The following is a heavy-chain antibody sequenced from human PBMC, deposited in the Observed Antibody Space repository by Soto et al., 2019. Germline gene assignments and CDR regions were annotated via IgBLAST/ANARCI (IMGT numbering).Heavy chain of an antibody. CDR2: IGTRDDI. CDR1: GFTFSDYA. Sequence: ELQLLESGGGLVQPGGSLRLSCAASGFTFSDYAMSWVRQAPGKGLEWVSAIGTRDDIFYADSVKGRFTISRDDSKNTLYLQMNSLRAEDTALYYCAKDLGIEWFHYNWFDPWGQGTLVTVSS. J-gene: IGHJ5*02. CDR3: AKDLGIEWFHYNWFDP. D-gene: IGHD2-8*01. V-gene: IGHV3-23*01.